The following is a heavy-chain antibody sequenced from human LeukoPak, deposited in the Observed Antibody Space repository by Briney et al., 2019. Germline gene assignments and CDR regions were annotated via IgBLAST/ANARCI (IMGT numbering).Heavy chain of an antibody. J-gene: IGHJ3*02. V-gene: IGHV3-48*01. D-gene: IGHD6-6*01. CDR3: AREYSSSSGRAFDI. Sequence: PGGSLRLSCAASGFSLNTYSMNWVRQAPGKGLEWSSYITSSRSTIYYADSVKGRFTISRDNAENSLYLQMNSLRADDTAVYYCAREYSSSSGRAFDIWGQGTMVTVSS. CDR1: GFSLNTYS. CDR2: ITSSRSTI.